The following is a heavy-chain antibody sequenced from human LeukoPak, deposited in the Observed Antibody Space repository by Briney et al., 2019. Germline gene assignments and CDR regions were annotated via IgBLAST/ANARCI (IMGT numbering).Heavy chain of an antibody. V-gene: IGHV5-51*01. J-gene: IGHJ4*02. Sequence: GESLKISCKGSGYSFTTSWIGWVRQMPGKGLEWMGIIYPGDSDTAYSPSFQGQVTFSADRSSFTAYLQWSSLKASDTAMYYCARGRGATVITNFDYWGQGTLVTVSS. CDR3: ARGRGATVITNFDY. CDR2: IYPGDSDT. CDR1: GYSFTTSW. D-gene: IGHD4-17*01.